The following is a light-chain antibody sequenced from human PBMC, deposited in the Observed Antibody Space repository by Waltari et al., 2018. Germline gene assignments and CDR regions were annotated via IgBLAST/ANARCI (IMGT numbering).Light chain of an antibody. J-gene: IGKJ2*01. CDR1: QSISSY. Sequence: DIQMTQSPSSLSASVGDRVTITCRASQSISSYLNWYQQKPGKAPNRLIFGASSLQSGVPSRFSGSGSGTDFTLTISSLQPEDFATYSCQQSYSTPYTFGQGTNLEIK. CDR2: GAS. CDR3: QQSYSTPYT. V-gene: IGKV1-39*01.